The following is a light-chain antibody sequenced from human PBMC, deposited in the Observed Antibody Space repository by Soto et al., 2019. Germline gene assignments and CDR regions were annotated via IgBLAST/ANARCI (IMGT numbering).Light chain of an antibody. J-gene: IGLJ1*01. CDR1: SSDVGGYNY. Sequence: QAAMTASASVSGSHGQSITISCTGTSSDVGGYNYVSWYQQHPGKAPKLMIYEVSNRPSGVSNRFSGSKSGNTASLTISGLQAEDEADYYCSSYTSSSTLFYVFGTGTKLTVL. V-gene: IGLV2-14*01. CDR3: SSYTSSSTLFYV. CDR2: EVS.